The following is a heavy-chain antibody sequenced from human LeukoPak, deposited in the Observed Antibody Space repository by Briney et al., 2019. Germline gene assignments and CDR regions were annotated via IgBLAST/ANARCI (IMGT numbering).Heavy chain of an antibody. V-gene: IGHV4-34*01. CDR2: INHSGST. CDR1: GESFSGYY. D-gene: IGHD5-18*01. CDR3: ATLGYSYGTDY. Sequence: KTSETLSLTCAVYGESFSGYYWSWIRQPPGKGLEWIGEINHSGSTNYNPSLKSRVTISIDTSKNQFSLKLSSVTAADTAVYYCATLGYSYGTDYWGQGTLVTVSS. J-gene: IGHJ4*02.